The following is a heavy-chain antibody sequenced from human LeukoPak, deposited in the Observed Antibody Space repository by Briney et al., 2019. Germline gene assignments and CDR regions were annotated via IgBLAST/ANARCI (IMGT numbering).Heavy chain of an antibody. V-gene: IGHV3-30*18. CDR1: GFTFSSYG. CDR3: AKGVYPLAVDY. D-gene: IGHD6-6*01. Sequence: PGGSLRLSCAASGFTFSSYGMHWVRQAPGKGLEWVAVISYDGSNKYYADSVKGRFTISRDNSKNTLYLQMNSLRAEDTAVYYCAKGVYPLAVDYWGQGTLVTVSS. CDR2: ISYDGSNK. J-gene: IGHJ4*02.